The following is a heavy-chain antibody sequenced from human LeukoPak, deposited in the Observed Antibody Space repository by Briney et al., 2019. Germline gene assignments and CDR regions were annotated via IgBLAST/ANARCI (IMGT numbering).Heavy chain of an antibody. CDR3: ANTENPQTGLDIVVVPAATLRYMDV. J-gene: IGHJ6*03. V-gene: IGHV3-23*01. CDR2: TSGSGGST. CDR1: GFTFSSYA. Sequence: GGSLRLSCAASGFTFSSYAMSWVRQAPGKGLEWVSATSGSGGSTYYADSVKGRFTISRDNSKNTLYLQMNSLRAEDTAVYYCANTENPQTGLDIVVVPAATLRYMDVWGKGTTVTVSS. D-gene: IGHD2-2*01.